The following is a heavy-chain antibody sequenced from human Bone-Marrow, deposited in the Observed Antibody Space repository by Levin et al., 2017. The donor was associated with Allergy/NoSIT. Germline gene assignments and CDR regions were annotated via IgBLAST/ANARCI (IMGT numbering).Heavy chain of an antibody. D-gene: IGHD1-26*01. V-gene: IGHV3-23*01. CDR1: GFTFSSYV. Sequence: PGGSLRLSCAASGFTFSSYVMSWVRQAPGKGLEWVSAISGSGGSTYYADSVKGRFTISRDNSKNTLYLQMNSLRAEDTAVYYCAPLRGGSYGGGVDYWGQGTLVTVSS. CDR2: ISGSGGST. J-gene: IGHJ4*02. CDR3: APLRGGSYGGGVDY.